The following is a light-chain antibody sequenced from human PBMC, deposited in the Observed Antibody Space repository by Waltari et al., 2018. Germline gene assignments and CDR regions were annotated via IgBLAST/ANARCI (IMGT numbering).Light chain of an antibody. Sequence: QSALTQPRSVSGSPGQSVTISCTGTSSDVGGYNYVSWYQQHPGKVPKLMIYDVSTRSSGVPERFSGSKSGNPASLTISGLQTEDEADYYCCSYVGRYIWVFGGGTKLTVL. CDR1: SSDVGGYNY. CDR3: CSYVGRYIWV. CDR2: DVS. V-gene: IGLV2-11*01. J-gene: IGLJ3*02.